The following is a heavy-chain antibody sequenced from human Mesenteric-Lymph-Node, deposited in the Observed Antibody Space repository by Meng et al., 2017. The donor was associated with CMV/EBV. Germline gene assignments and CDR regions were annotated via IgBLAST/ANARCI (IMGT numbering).Heavy chain of an antibody. CDR1: GGSISSGGYY. Sequence: GSLRLSCTVSGGSISSGGYYWSWIRQPPEKGLEWIGEINQGGGTNYNPSLKSRVTISVDTSKNQFSLKLNSVTAADTNVYYCARISSYSGYDYRHYWGQGTLVTVSS. CDR3: ARISSYSGYDYRHY. CDR2: INQGGGT. V-gene: IGHV4-39*07. D-gene: IGHD5-12*01. J-gene: IGHJ4*02.